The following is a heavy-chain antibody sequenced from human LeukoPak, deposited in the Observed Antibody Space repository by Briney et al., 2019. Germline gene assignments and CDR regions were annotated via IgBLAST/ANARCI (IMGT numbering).Heavy chain of an antibody. CDR1: GYTFTGYY. V-gene: IGHV1-2*02. D-gene: IGHD3-10*01. CDR3: ARGPTYYYGSGHFDY. CDR2: INPNSGGT. J-gene: IGHJ4*02. Sequence: ASVKVSCKASGYTFTGYYMHWVRQAPGQGLEWMGWINPNSGGTNYAQKFQGRVTMTRNTSIGTAYMELSSLRSEDTAVYYCARGPTYYYGSGHFDYWGQGTLVTVSS.